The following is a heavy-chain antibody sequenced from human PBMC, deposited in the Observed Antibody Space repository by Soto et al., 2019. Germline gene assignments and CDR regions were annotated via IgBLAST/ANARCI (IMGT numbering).Heavy chain of an antibody. CDR2: TYFRSKWYX. CDR3: XXGDNLGPKTGYAFDP. J-gene: IGHJ5*02. D-gene: IGHD5-12*01. CDR1: GDSVSSNTAS. V-gene: IGHV6-1*01. Sequence: SQTLSLTCAISGDSVSSNTASWNWIRQSPSRGLEWLGRTYFRSKWYXXYAXXXXXRXXINPXXSNNRFSLQLNSVTPEDTAVXXCXXGDNLGPKTGYAFDPWGQGIMVTVSS.